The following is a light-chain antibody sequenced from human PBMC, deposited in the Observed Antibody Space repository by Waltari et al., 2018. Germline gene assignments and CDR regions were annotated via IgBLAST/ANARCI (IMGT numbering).Light chain of an antibody. V-gene: IGKV4-1*01. CDR1: HTVLYSSNKKNY. CDR3: QQYYSSPYT. Sequence: DIVMTQSPDSLAVSLVERATTNCQSSHTVLYSSNKKNYLAWYQQKPGQPPKLLIYWASTRQSGVPDRFSGSGSGTDFTLTISSLQTEDVALYYCQQYYSSPYTFGQGTKLEI. J-gene: IGKJ2*01. CDR2: WAS.